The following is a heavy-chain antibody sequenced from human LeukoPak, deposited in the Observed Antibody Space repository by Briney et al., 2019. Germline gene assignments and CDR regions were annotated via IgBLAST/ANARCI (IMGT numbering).Heavy chain of an antibody. J-gene: IGHJ4*02. CDR2: IIAILGIA. D-gene: IGHD3-22*01. V-gene: IGHV1-69*04. CDR1: RDTFSSYA. CDR3: ARGYYDSSGYYYFDY. Sequence: GASVKVSCKASRDTFSSYAISWVRQAPGQGLEWMGRIIAILGIANYAQKFQGRVTITADKSTSTAYMELSRLRSEDTAVYYCARGYYDSSGYYYFDYWGQGTLVTISS.